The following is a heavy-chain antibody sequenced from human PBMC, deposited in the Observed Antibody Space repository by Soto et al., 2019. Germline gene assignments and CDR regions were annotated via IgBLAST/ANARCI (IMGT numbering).Heavy chain of an antibody. CDR2: IIPLFGTT. J-gene: IGHJ5*02. Sequence: SVKVSFKACGGNFTKYGISWLRQAPGQGLEWMGGIIPLFGTTNYAQKFRGRVTVTADESTSTVYMELNSLRSEDTAIYYCARAHGTSWYNWFDPWGQGTLVTVSS. CDR3: ARAHGTSWYNWFDP. CDR1: GGNFTKYG. D-gene: IGHD1-26*01. V-gene: IGHV1-69*13.